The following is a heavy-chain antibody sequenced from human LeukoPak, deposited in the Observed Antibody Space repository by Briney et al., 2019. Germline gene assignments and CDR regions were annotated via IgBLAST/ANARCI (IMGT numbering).Heavy chain of an antibody. V-gene: IGHV4-34*01. CDR1: GGSFSGYY. Sequence: SETLSLTCAVYGGSFSGYYWSWIRQPPGKGLEWIGEINHSGSTNYNPSLKSRVTISVDTSKNQFSLKLSSVTAADTAVYYCARGGYSYVLLRSIQVSLDYYMDVWGKGTTVTVSS. CDR3: ARGGYSYVLLRSIQVSLDYYMDV. D-gene: IGHD5-18*01. J-gene: IGHJ6*03. CDR2: INHSGST.